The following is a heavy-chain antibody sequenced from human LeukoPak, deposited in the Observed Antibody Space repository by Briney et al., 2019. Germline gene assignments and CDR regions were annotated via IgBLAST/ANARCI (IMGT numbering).Heavy chain of an antibody. CDR3: ARGPRNDGDAFDI. CDR1: GYTFTSYY. J-gene: IGHJ3*02. D-gene: IGHD1-1*01. V-gene: IGHV1-46*01. Sequence: GASVKVSCKASGYTFTSYYIHWVRQAPGQGLEWMGIINPSGGNTTYAQKFQGRVTMTRDMSTSTIYMELSSLRSEDTAVYYCARGPRNDGDAFDIWGQGTMVTVSS. CDR2: INPSGGNT.